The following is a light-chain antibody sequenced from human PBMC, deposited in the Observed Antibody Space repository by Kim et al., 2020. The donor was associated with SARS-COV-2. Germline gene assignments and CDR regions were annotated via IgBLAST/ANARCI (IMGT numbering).Light chain of an antibody. CDR3: QQYGDFPIT. CDR2: GAS. CDR1: QDVRKN. V-gene: IGKV1-33*01. Sequence: GSVGDRITISCQASQDVRKNLNWFQQKPGKAPKLLIYGASNLQVGVPSRFSGGGSGTRFIFTISSLQPEDLATYYCQQYGDFPITFGQGTRLEIK. J-gene: IGKJ5*01.